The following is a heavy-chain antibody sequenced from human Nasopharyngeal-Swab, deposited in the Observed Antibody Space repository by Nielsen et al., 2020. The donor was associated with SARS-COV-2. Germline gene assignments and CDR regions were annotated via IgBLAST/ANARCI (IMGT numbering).Heavy chain of an antibody. Sequence: WIRQPPGKGLEWIGEINHSGSTNYNPSLKSRVTISVDTSKNQFSLKLSSVTAADTAVYYCARVGSQIGYCSGGSCSRWGRYDYWGQGTLVTVSS. J-gene: IGHJ4*02. V-gene: IGHV4-34*01. CDR2: INHSGST. CDR3: ARVGSQIGYCSGGSCSRWGRYDY. D-gene: IGHD2-15*01.